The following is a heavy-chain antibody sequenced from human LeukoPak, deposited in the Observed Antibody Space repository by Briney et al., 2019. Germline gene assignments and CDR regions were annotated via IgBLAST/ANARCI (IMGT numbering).Heavy chain of an antibody. Sequence: SETLSLTCAVSGGSFSGYYWTWIRQPPGKGLEWIGEISFGGSTNYNPSLQSRVTMSVDTSKKQFSLHLSSATAADTAVYYCARGSYGYIDQWGQGLLVTVSS. D-gene: IGHD5-18*01. CDR1: GGSFSGYY. CDR2: ISFGGST. CDR3: ARGSYGYIDQ. V-gene: IGHV4-34*01. J-gene: IGHJ4*02.